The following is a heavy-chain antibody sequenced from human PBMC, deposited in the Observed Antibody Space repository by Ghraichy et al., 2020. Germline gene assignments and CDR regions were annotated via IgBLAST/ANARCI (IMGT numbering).Heavy chain of an antibody. J-gene: IGHJ4*02. V-gene: IGHV3-48*03. Sequence: GESLNISCAASGFTFSSYEMNWVRQAPGKGLEWVSYISSSGSTIYYADSVKGRFTISRDNAKNSLYLQMNSLRAEDTAVYYCASSPGITGTTGGVYWGQGTLVTVSS. D-gene: IGHD1-7*01. CDR3: ASSPGITGTTGGVY. CDR2: ISSSGSTI. CDR1: GFTFSSYE.